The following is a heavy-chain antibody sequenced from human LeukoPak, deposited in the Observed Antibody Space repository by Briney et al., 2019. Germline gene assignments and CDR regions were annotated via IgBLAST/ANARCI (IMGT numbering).Heavy chain of an antibody. CDR2: IYYSGST. V-gene: IGHV4-59*08. J-gene: IGHJ3*02. D-gene: IGHD3-10*01. CDR3: ATYYYGSGPDAFDI. CDR1: GGSISSYY. Sequence: PSETLSLTCTVSGGSISSYYWSWIRQPPGKGLEWIGYIYYSGSTNYNPSLKSRVTISVDTSKNQFSLKLSSVTAADMAVYYCATYYYGSGPDAFDIWAKGQWSPSLQ.